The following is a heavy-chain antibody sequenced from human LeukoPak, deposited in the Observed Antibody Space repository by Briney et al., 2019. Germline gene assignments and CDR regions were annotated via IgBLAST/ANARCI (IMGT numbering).Heavy chain of an antibody. CDR3: ARDFRVVPAAQNDY. CDR2: IWYDGSNK. V-gene: IGHV3-33*01. CDR1: GFTFSSYG. J-gene: IGHJ4*02. D-gene: IGHD2-2*01. Sequence: PGGSLRLSCAASGFTFSSYGMHWVRQAPGKGLEWVAVIWYDGSNKYYADSVKGRFTISRDNSKNTLYLQMNSLRAEDTAVYYCARDFRVVPAAQNDYWGQGTLVTVSS.